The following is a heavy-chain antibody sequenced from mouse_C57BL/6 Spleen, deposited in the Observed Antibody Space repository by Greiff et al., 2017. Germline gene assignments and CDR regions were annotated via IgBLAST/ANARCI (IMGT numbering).Heavy chain of an antibody. J-gene: IGHJ2*01. D-gene: IGHD1-1*01. CDR2: INPNNGGT. CDR1: GYTFTDSN. V-gene: IGHV1-18*01. Sequence: EVQLQQSGPELVKPGASVKIPCKASGYTFTDSNMDWVKQSHGKSLEWIGDINPNNGGTIYNQKFKGKATLTVDKSSSTAYMALRSLTSEDTAVYYCASGGTTVYFDYWGQGTTLTVSS. CDR3: ASGGTTVYFDY.